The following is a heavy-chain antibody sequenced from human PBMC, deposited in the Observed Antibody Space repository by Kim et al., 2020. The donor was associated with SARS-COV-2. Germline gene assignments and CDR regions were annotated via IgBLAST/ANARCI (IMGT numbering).Heavy chain of an antibody. Sequence: VKGRFTISRDNSKTTLYLQMNSLRAEDTAVYYCAKSLGRLEMATIGGVDYWGQGTLVTVSS. J-gene: IGHJ4*02. V-gene: IGHV3-33*06. CDR3: AKSLGRLEMATIGGVDY. D-gene: IGHD5-12*01.